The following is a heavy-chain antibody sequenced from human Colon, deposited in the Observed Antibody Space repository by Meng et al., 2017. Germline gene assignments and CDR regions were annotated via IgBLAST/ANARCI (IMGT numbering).Heavy chain of an antibody. CDR3: AREGPIAVAGYDY. D-gene: IGHD6-19*01. CDR1: GVSVKSGIYY. V-gene: IGHV4-61*01. J-gene: IGHJ4*02. Sequence: QVHVECRGPGLLRLSETQSRTCNFSGVSVKSGIYYWNWIRQPPGKTLEWIGYIYSSGSTTYNPSLKSRVTISLDTPKNQFSLKLTSVTAADTAVYYCAREGPIAVAGYDYWGQGTLVTVSS. CDR2: IYSSGST.